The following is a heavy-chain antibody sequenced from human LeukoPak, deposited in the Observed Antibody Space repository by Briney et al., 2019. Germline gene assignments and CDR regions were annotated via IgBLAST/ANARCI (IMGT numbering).Heavy chain of an antibody. V-gene: IGHV1-2*02. CDR1: GYTFTGYS. J-gene: IGHJ6*02. CDR2: INPNSGDT. CDR3: ARDRVDCSSTSCYFSYYYYYGMDV. D-gene: IGHD2-2*01. Sequence: ASVKVSCKASGYTFTGYSLHWVRQAPGQGPEWMGWINPNSGDTYFAQKFQGRVTMTRDTSISTAYMELSRLRSDDTAVYYCARDRVDCSSTSCYFSYYYYYGMDVWGQGTTVTVSS.